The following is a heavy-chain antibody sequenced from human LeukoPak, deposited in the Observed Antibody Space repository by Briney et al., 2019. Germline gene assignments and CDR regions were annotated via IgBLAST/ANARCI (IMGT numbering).Heavy chain of an antibody. V-gene: IGHV4-59*08. CDR2: IYDSGST. J-gene: IGHJ4*02. D-gene: IGHD3-22*01. Sequence: SETLSLTCTVSGGSIRSYYWSWIRQPPGKGLEWIGYIYDSGSTNYNPSLKSRVTISVDTSKNQFSLKLGSVTAADSAVYYCARHYYDRSDSYSFDYWGQGTLVTVSS. CDR3: ARHYYDRSDSYSFDY. CDR1: GGSIRSYY.